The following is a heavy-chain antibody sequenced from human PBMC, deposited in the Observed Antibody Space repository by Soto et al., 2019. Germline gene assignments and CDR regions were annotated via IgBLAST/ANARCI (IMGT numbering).Heavy chain of an antibody. V-gene: IGHV1-58*01. D-gene: IGHD2-21*02. Sequence: SVKVSCKASGFTFTSSAVQWVRQARGQRLEWIGWIVVGSGNTNYAQKFQERVTITRDMSTSTAHMELSSLRSEDTAVYYCAALSLGFVVVTAIGADAFDIWGQGTMVTVSS. CDR1: GFTFTSSA. J-gene: IGHJ3*02. CDR3: AALSLGFVVVTAIGADAFDI. CDR2: IVVGSGNT.